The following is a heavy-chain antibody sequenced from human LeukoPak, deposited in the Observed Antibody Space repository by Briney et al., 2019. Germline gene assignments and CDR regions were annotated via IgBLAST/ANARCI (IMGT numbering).Heavy chain of an antibody. V-gene: IGHV6-1*01. CDR3: ARDLGADNRAYSDPFVI. Sequence: PSQTLSLTCAISGDSVSSNSAAWNWVRQSPSRGLEWLGRTYYRSKWYSDYAVSVESRITINPDTSKNQVSLQLNSVTPEDTAVYFCARDLGADNRAYSDPFVIWGQGTMVTVSS. CDR1: GDSVSSNSAA. D-gene: IGHD3-22*01. CDR2: TYYRSKWYS. J-gene: IGHJ3*02.